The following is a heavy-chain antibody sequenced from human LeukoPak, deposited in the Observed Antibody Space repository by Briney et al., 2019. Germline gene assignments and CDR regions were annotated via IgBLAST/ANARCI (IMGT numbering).Heavy chain of an antibody. J-gene: IGHJ4*02. CDR1: GGTFSSYA. Sequence: SVKVSCKASGGTFSSYAISWARQAPGQGLEWMGRIIPIFGTANYAQKFQGRVTITTDESTSTAYMELSSLRSEDTAVYYCARAIAAAGYFDYWGQGTLVTVSS. D-gene: IGHD6-13*01. CDR3: ARAIAAAGYFDY. V-gene: IGHV1-69*05. CDR2: IIPIFGTA.